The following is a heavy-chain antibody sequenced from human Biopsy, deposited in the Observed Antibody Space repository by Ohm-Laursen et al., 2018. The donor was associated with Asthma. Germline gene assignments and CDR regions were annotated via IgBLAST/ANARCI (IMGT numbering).Heavy chain of an antibody. J-gene: IGHJ4*02. CDR3: AKRRGYSDLTDFDH. D-gene: IGHD3-3*01. CDR1: GFTFSSYA. Sequence: SLRLSCTASGFTFSSYALSWVRQAPGKGLEWVAVVLYDGGVAHYADSMKGRFTISRDNAKSTLYLQMNRLRTDDTAVYYCAKRRGYSDLTDFDHWGQGTLVTVSS. CDR2: VLYDGGVA. V-gene: IGHV3-30*18.